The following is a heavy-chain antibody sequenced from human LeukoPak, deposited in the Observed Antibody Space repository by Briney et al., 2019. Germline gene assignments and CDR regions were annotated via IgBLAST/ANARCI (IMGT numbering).Heavy chain of an antibody. CDR2: VSYDGSNK. V-gene: IGHV3-30-3*01. J-gene: IGHJ5*02. CDR1: GFTFRTYA. Sequence: PGGSLRLSCVVSGFTFRTYAMHWVRQAPGKGLEWVAVVSYDGSNKYYADSVQGRFTISRDNSRNTLHLQMNSLRAEDTAVYYCARDSSIAYGSGRISWFDPWGQGTLVSVSS. D-gene: IGHD3-10*01. CDR3: ARDSSIAYGSGRISWFDP.